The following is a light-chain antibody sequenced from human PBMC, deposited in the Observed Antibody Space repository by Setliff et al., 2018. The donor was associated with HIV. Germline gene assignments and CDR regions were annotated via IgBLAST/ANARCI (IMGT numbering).Light chain of an antibody. CDR2: SND. CDR3: AAWDDRLNGFYV. J-gene: IGLJ1*01. V-gene: IGLV1-44*01. CDR1: NSNIGSNT. Sequence: QSVLTQPPSASGTPGQRVTTSCSGSNSNIGSNTVNWYQQLPGTAPKLFIYSNDQRPSGAPDRFSGSKSGTSASLAISGLQSEDEANYYCAAWDDRLNGFYVFGTGTKVTVL.